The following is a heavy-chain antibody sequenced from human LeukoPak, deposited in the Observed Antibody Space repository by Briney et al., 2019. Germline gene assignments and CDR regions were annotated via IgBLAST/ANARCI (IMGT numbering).Heavy chain of an antibody. CDR2: IVVGSGNT. CDR1: GLTFTSSA. Sequence: GTSVKVSCKASGLTFTSSAVQWVRQARGQRLEWIGWIVVGSGNTNYAQKFQERVTITRDMSTSTAYMELSSLRSEDTAVYYCAAAYSVSDAFDIWGQGTMVTVSS. V-gene: IGHV1-58*01. CDR3: AAAYSVSDAFDI. D-gene: IGHD5/OR15-5a*01. J-gene: IGHJ3*02.